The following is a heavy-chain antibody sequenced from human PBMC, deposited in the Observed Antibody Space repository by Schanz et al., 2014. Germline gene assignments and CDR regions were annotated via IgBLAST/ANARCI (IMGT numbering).Heavy chain of an antibody. CDR2: VIPMLGIP. Sequence: QVQLVESGAEVKKPGSSVKVSCKASGGTFSTFTIGWVRQAPGQGLEWMGRVIPMLGIPNYAQKFQGRVTITADRSTSTAYMELSSLRSEDTAVYYCARGSCSNSGCFDAFDVWGQGTMVTVSS. CDR1: GGTFSTFT. CDR3: ARGSCSNSGCFDAFDV. J-gene: IGHJ3*01. D-gene: IGHD2-2*01. V-gene: IGHV1-69*02.